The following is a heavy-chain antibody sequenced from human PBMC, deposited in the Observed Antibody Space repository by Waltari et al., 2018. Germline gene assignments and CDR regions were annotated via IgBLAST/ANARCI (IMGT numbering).Heavy chain of an antibody. CDR3: AKDSSSSSWYSLGVYYGMDV. CDR1: GFTFSSYG. D-gene: IGHD6-13*01. J-gene: IGHJ6*02. CDR2: ISYDGSNK. V-gene: IGHV3-30*18. Sequence: QVQLVESGGGVVQPGRSLRLSCAASGFTFSSYGMHGVRRATGKGLEWVAVISYDGSNKYYADSVKGRFTISRDNSKNTLYLQMNSLRAEDTAVYYCAKDSSSSSWYSLGVYYGMDVWGQGTTVTVSS.